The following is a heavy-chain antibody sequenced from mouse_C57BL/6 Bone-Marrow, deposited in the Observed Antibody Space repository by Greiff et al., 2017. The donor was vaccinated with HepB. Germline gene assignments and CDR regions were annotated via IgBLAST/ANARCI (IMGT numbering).Heavy chain of an antibody. CDR1: GFTFSDYY. CDR2: INYDGSSI. V-gene: IGHV5-16*01. Sequence: EVKLVESEGGLVQPGSSMKLSCTASGFTFSDYYMAWVRQVPEKGLEWVANINYDGSSIYYLDSLKCRFIISRDKAKNTLYLHMSSLKSEDTATYYCARQGARYYFDYWGQGTTLTVSS. CDR3: ARQGARYYFDY. D-gene: IGHD3-1*01. J-gene: IGHJ2*01.